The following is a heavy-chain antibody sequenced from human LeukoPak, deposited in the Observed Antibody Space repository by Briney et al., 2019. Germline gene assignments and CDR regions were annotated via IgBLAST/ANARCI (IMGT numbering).Heavy chain of an antibody. D-gene: IGHD6-19*01. CDR2: IASDGDDK. Sequence: GGSLRLSCVASTFTFSNYAMHWVRQAPGKGLEWVTVIASDGDDKHYADSVKGRFTVFRDNSKNTLYLQMNSLRAEDTAVYYCAKDRRSGRAVAGTLDYWGQGTLVTVSS. CDR3: AKDRRSGRAVAGTLDY. CDR1: TFTFSNYA. V-gene: IGHV3-30*18. J-gene: IGHJ4*02.